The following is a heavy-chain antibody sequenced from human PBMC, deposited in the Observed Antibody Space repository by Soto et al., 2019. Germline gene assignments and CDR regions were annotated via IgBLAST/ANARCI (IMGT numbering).Heavy chain of an antibody. CDR2: ICYDGSNK. V-gene: IGHV3-33*06. Sequence: PGGSLRLSCAASGFTFSSYGMHWVRQAPGKGLEWVAVICYDGSNKYYADSVKGRFTISRDNSKNTLYLQMNSLRAEDTAVYYCAKGGIAAAGLLDYWGQGTLVTVSS. CDR1: GFTFSSYG. CDR3: AKGGIAAAGLLDY. D-gene: IGHD6-13*01. J-gene: IGHJ4*02.